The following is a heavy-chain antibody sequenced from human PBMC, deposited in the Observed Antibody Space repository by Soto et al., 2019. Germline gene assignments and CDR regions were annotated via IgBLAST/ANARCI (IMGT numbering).Heavy chain of an antibody. V-gene: IGHV4-4*02. CDR3: ARIGLKDLDYYYGMDV. J-gene: IGHJ6*02. CDR2: IYHSGST. Sequence: SETLSLTCAVSGGSISSSNWWSWVRQPPGKGLEWIGEIYHSGSTNYNLSLKSRVTISVDKSKNQFSLKLSSVTAADTAVYYCARIGLKDLDYYYGMDVWGQGTTVTVSS. CDR1: GGSISSSNW.